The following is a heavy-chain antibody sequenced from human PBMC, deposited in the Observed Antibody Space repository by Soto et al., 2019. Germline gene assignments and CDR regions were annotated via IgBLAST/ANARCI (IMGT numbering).Heavy chain of an antibody. Sequence: TLSLTCTVSGDSMGTGGHYYNWIRQVPGKGLEWSGYIYYSGATHYSPTLRPRATISRDTPKNQFSLTLISGTAADTALYYFARDKDLRPTVWAYWGQGIQVTVSS. J-gene: IGHJ4*02. CDR1: GDSMGTGGHY. D-gene: IGHD2-15*01. V-gene: IGHV4-31*03. CDR3: ARDKDLRPTVWAY. CDR2: IYYSGAT.